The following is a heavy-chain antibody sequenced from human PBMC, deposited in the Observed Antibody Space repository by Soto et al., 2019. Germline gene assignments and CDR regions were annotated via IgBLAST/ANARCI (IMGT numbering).Heavy chain of an antibody. Sequence: QVQLVESGGGVVQPARSLRLSCAASGFTFSSYGMHWVRQAPGKGLEWVAVISYDGSNKYYADSVKGRVTISRDTSKNRLDLLMNSLMAADTAVYYCAKDRARYCGGGSCYSIFDYWGQGTLVTVAS. D-gene: IGHD2-15*01. CDR2: ISYDGSNK. J-gene: IGHJ4*02. CDR3: AKDRARYCGGGSCYSIFDY. CDR1: GFTFSSYG. V-gene: IGHV3-30*18.